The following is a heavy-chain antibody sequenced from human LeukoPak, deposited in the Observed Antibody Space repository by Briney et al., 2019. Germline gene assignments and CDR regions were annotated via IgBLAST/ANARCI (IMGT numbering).Heavy chain of an antibody. CDR2: IWYDASNQ. J-gene: IGHJ2*01. Sequence: PGGSLRLSCAASGFTFRNHGMHWVRQAPGKGLEWVAVIWYDASNQYYADSVKGRFTISRDNSKNTVSLQMNGLRAEDTAVYYCVRDRGARFLDLWGRGTPVTVSS. CDR3: VRDRGARFLDL. D-gene: IGHD3-10*01. CDR1: GFTFRNHG. V-gene: IGHV3-33*01.